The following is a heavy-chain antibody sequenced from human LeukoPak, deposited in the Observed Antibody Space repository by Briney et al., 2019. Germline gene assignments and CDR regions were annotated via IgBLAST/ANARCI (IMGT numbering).Heavy chain of an antibody. CDR2: ISAYNGNT. CDR1: GYTFTSYG. V-gene: IGHV1-18*01. CDR3: ARVLPRQYCSSTSCYTGAFDI. Sequence: ASVKVSCKASGYTFTSYGISWVRQAPGQGLEWMGWISAYNGNTNYAQKLQGRVTMTTDTSTSTAYMELRSLRSDDTAVYYCARVLPRQYCSSTSCYTGAFDIWGQGTMVTVSS. J-gene: IGHJ3*02. D-gene: IGHD2-2*02.